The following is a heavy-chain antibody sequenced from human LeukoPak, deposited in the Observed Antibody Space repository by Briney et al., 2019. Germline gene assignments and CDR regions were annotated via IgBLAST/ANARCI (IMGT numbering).Heavy chain of an antibody. CDR2: ISSSSSSYI. V-gene: IGHV3-21*01. CDR1: GFTFSSYS. CDR3: ARGPSINYCSSTSCYDWFDP. D-gene: IGHD2-2*01. Sequence: GGSLRLSCAASGFTFSSYSMNWVRQAPGKGLEWVSSISSSSSSYIYYADSVKGRFTISRDNAKNSLYLQMNSLRAEDTAVYYCARGPSINYCSSTSCYDWFDPWGQGALVTVSS. J-gene: IGHJ5*02.